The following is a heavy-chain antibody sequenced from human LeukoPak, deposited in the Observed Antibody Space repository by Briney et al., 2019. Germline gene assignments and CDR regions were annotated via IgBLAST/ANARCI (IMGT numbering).Heavy chain of an antibody. CDR2: ISGSGGST. Sequence: GGSLRLSCAASGFTFSTYAMSWVRQAPGKGLEWVSSISGSGGSTYYADSVKGRFTISRDNSKNTLYLQMNSLRAEDTAVYYCAKDHNFGGIAVYYFDYWGQGTLVTVSS. CDR3: AKDHNFGGIAVYYFDY. J-gene: IGHJ4*02. D-gene: IGHD3-16*01. V-gene: IGHV3-23*01. CDR1: GFTFSTYA.